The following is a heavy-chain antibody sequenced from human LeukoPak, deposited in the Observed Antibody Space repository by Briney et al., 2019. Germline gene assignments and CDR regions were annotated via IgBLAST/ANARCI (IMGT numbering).Heavy chain of an antibody. Sequence: SETLSLTCSVSGDTISSHYWSWIRQSPGEGLEWIGYVSYSGTTNYNPSLKSRVTISVETAKNQFSLKLTSVIAADTAVYYCARDLQRHDAFDIWGQGTMVTVSS. V-gene: IGHV4-59*11. J-gene: IGHJ3*02. CDR3: ARDLQRHDAFDI. CDR1: GDTISSHY. CDR2: VSYSGTT.